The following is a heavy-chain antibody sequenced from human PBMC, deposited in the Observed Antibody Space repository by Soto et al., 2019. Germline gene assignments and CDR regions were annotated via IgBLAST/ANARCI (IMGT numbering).Heavy chain of an antibody. CDR2: INHSGST. J-gene: IGHJ4*02. CDR3: ARGRGYSGYDQGYYFDY. D-gene: IGHD5-12*01. CDR1: GGSFSGYY. Sequence: PSETLSLTCAVYGGSFSGYYWSWIRQPPGKGLEWIGEINHSGSTNYNPSLKSRVTISVDTSKNQFSLKLSSVTAADTAVYYYARGRGYSGYDQGYYFDYWGQGTLVTVSS. V-gene: IGHV4-34*01.